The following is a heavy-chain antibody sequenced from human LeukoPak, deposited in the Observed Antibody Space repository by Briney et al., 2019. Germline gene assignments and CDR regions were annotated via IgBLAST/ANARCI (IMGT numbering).Heavy chain of an antibody. D-gene: IGHD4-17*01. Sequence: GGSLRLSCAASGFTFSSYSMNWVRQAPGKGLEWVSSISSSSYIYYADSVKGRFTISRDNAKNSLYLQMNSLRAEDTAVYYCARDIGPLYGDYFRFDPWGQGTLVTVSS. CDR3: ARDIGPLYGDYFRFDP. CDR1: GFTFSSYS. CDR2: ISSSSYI. V-gene: IGHV3-21*01. J-gene: IGHJ5*02.